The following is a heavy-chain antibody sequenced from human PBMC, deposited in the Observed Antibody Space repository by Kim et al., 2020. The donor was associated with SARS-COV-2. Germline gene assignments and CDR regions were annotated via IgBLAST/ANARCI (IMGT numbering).Heavy chain of an antibody. D-gene: IGHD2-8*01. CDR3: ANPTGNVDV. CDR1: GDTYSNYA. V-gene: IGHV1-69*13. J-gene: IGHJ6*02. Sequence: SVKVSCKASGDTYSNYAITWVRQAPVQGLEWMGDIMPIFGTTHYAQKFQDRIIFTADGSTNTAYMELSSLTYEDTAVYYCANPTGNVDVWGQGTTITVSS. CDR2: IMPIFGTT.